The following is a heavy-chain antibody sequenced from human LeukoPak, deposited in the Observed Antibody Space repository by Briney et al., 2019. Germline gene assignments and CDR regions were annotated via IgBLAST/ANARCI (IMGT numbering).Heavy chain of an antibody. D-gene: IGHD2-15*01. Sequence: GGSLRLSCAASGFTFSSYAMSWVRQAPGKGLEWVSVFYVGGNTNYADSVKGRFTMSRDNSKNALYLQMNSLRGDDTAVYFCVSQGYCSGGSCNWYFGLWGRGTLVTVSS. CDR2: FYVGGNT. J-gene: IGHJ2*01. CDR1: GFTFSSYA. V-gene: IGHV3-66*01. CDR3: VSQGYCSGGSCNWYFGL.